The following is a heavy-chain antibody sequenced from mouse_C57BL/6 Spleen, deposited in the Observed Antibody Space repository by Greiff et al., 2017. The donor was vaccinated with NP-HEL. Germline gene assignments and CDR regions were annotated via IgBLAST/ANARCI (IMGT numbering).Heavy chain of an antibody. CDR3: AKSVITTVVDYYAMDY. CDR2: IHPNSGST. Sequence: QVQLQQPGAELVKPGASVKLSCKASGYTFTSYWMHWVKQRPGQGLEWIGMIHPNSGSTNYNEKFKSKATLTVDKSSSTAYMQHSSLTSEDSAVYYCAKSVITTVVDYYAMDYWGQGTSVTVSS. J-gene: IGHJ4*01. D-gene: IGHD1-1*01. V-gene: IGHV1-64*01. CDR1: GYTFTSYW.